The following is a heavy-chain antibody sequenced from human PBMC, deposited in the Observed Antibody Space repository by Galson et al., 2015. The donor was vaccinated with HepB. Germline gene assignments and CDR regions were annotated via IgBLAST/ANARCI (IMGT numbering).Heavy chain of an antibody. CDR2: MSGTGGTT. CDR1: GFTFSSYA. V-gene: IGHV3-23*01. J-gene: IGHJ4*02. CDR3: AKVAVVVTTIPYYFDY. Sequence: SLRLSCAPFGFTFSSYAMSWVRQAPGKGLEWVSGMSGTGGTTFYSDSAKGRFTISRDNSKNTLYLQMNSLRVEDTAVYYCAKVAVVVTTIPYYFDYWGQGTQVTVSS. D-gene: IGHD2-21*02.